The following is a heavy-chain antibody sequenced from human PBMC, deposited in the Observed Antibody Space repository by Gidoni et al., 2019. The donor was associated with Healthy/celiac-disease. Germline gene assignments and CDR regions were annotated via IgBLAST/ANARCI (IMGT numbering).Heavy chain of an antibody. CDR1: GYTFTSYD. V-gene: IGHV1-8*01. CDR3: ARAQYYYDSSGSSNWFDP. D-gene: IGHD3-22*01. CDR2: MNPNSGNT. J-gene: IGHJ5*02. Sequence: QVQLVQSGAEVKKPGASVKVSCKASGYTFTSYDINWVRQANGQGLEWMGWMNPNSGNTGYAQKFQGRVTMTRNTSISTAYMELSSLRSEDTAVYYCARAQYYYDSSGSSNWFDPWGQGTLVTVSS.